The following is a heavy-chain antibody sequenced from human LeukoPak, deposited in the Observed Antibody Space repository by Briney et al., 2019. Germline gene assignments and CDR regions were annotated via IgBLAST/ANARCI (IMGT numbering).Heavy chain of an antibody. J-gene: IGHJ3*02. CDR2: ISTSSSYI. Sequence: PGGSLRLSCAASGFTFSSYSMNWVRQAPGKGLEWVSSISTSSSYIYYADSVKGRFTISRDNAKNSLYLQMNSLRAEDTAVYFCARSLFYYGSRNAFDIWGQGTMVTVSS. CDR3: ARSLFYYGSRNAFDI. V-gene: IGHV3-21*01. D-gene: IGHD3-10*01. CDR1: GFTFSSYS.